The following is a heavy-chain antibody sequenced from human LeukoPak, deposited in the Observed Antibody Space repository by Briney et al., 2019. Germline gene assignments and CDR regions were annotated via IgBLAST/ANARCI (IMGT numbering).Heavy chain of an antibody. V-gene: IGHV1-46*01. CDR2: INPSGGST. CDR1: GYTFTSYY. Sequence: ASVKVSCKASGYTFTSYYMHWVRQAPGQGLEWMGIINPSGGSTSYAQKFQGRVTMTRDTSTSTVYMELSSLRAEDAAVYYCARAYPGSYYYYGMDVWGQGTTVTVSS. J-gene: IGHJ6*02. CDR3: ARAYPGSYYYYGMDV.